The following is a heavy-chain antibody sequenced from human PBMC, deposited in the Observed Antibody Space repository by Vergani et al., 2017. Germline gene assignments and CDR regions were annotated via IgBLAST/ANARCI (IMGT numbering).Heavy chain of an antibody. V-gene: IGHV1-2*02. CDR2: INPNSGGT. J-gene: IGHJ6*02. Sequence: QVQLVQSGAEVKKPGASVKVSCKASGYTFTGYYMHGVRQAPGQGLEWMGWINPNSGGTNYAQKFQGRFTMSRDTSFSTAYMELRGLRSEDTAVDYWARDKDIVVVPAASGGMDVWGQGTTVTVSS. CDR3: ARDKDIVVVPAASGGMDV. D-gene: IGHD2-2*01. CDR1: GYTFTGYY.